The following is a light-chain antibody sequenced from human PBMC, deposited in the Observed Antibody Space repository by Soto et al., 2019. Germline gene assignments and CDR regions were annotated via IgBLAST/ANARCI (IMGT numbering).Light chain of an antibody. J-gene: IGLJ2*01. CDR1: SSDVGGYNY. CDR3: SSYTSSITLVV. CDR2: DVS. Sequence: QSALTQPASVSGSPGQSITISCTGTSSDVGGYNYVFWYQQHPGKAPKLMIYDVSNRPSGVSNRFSGSKSGNTASLTISGLQAEDDADYYCSSYTSSITLVVFGGGTKLTVL. V-gene: IGLV2-14*01.